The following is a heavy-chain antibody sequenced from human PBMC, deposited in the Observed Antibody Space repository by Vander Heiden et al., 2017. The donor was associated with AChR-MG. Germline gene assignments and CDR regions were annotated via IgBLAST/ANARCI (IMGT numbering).Heavy chain of an antibody. D-gene: IGHD6-13*01. CDR3: ARELGAAAGNNWFDP. CDR2: INPNRGGT. V-gene: IGHV1-2*02. CDR1: GYTFTGYY. Sequence: QVQLVQSGAEVKKPRASVQVSCKASGYTFTGYYMHRERKAPGQGLEWMRGINPNRGGTNYAKKFQGRVTVTRDTSISTAYMELGRLRSDDTAVDYCARELGAAAGNNWFDPWGQGTLVTVSS. J-gene: IGHJ5*02.